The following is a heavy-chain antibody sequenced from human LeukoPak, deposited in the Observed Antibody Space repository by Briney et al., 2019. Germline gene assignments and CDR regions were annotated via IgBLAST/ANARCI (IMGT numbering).Heavy chain of an antibody. CDR2: ISSSSTI. Sequence: GGSLRLSCAASGFTFSSYSMNWVRQAPGKGLEWVSYISSSSTIYYADSVKGRFTISRDNAKNSLYLQMNSLRAEDTAVYYCAGGPYYDILTGYSSDAFHIWGQGTVVTVSS. V-gene: IGHV3-48*01. D-gene: IGHD3-9*01. CDR3: AGGPYYDILTGYSSDAFHI. CDR1: GFTFSSYS. J-gene: IGHJ3*02.